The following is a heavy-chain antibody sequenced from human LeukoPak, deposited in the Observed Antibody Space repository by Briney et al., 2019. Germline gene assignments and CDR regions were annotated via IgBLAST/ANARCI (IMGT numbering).Heavy chain of an antibody. Sequence: PGGSLRLSCAASGFTFSSYAMSWVRQAPGKGLEWISAISGSGGSTYYVDSVKGRFTISRDNSKNTLYLQMNSLRVGDTAVYYCAKLPVAGLYFDYWGQGTLVTVSS. V-gene: IGHV3-23*01. CDR1: GFTFSSYA. CDR2: ISGSGGST. D-gene: IGHD6-19*01. J-gene: IGHJ4*02. CDR3: AKLPVAGLYFDY.